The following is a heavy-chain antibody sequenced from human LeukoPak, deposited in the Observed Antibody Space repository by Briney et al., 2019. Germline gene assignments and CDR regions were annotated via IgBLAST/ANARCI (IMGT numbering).Heavy chain of an antibody. V-gene: IGHV3-21*01. CDR1: GFTFSSYA. CDR2: ISSSSSYI. CDR3: ARDFAPDVYGSGPPWGMDV. J-gene: IGHJ6*02. D-gene: IGHD3-10*01. Sequence: PGGSLRPSCAASGFTFSSYAMSWVRQAPGKGLEWVSSISSSSSYIYYADSVKGRFTISRDNAKNSLYLEMNSLRAEDTAVYYCARDFAPDVYGSGPPWGMDVWGQGTTVTVSS.